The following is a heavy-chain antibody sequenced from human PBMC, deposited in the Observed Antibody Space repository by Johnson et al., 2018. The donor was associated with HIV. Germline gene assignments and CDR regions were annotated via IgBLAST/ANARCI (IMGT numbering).Heavy chain of an antibody. Sequence: QLVESGGGVVRPGGSLRLSCAASGFTFDDYAMHWVRQAPGKGLEWVSGISWNSGSIGYADSVKGRFTISRDKSKNSHYRQMNSLRPEDTGLYYCAKDRAISGSYLRDAFDIWGQGTMVTVSS. V-gene: IGHV3-9*01. J-gene: IGHJ3*02. D-gene: IGHD1-26*01. CDR3: AKDRAISGSYLRDAFDI. CDR2: ISWNSGSI. CDR1: GFTFDDYA.